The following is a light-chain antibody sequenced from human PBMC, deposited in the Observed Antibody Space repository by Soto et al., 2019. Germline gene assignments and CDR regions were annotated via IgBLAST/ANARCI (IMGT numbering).Light chain of an antibody. Sequence: QSALTQPASVSGSPGQSITISCTGTSSDVGGYNYVSWYQHHPGKAPKLMIYEVSNRPSGVSNRFSGSKSGNTASLTNSGLQAEDEADYHCSSYTSSSTLYVFGPGTKLTVL. CDR2: EVS. CDR1: SSDVGGYNY. CDR3: SSYTSSSTLYV. V-gene: IGLV2-14*01. J-gene: IGLJ1*01.